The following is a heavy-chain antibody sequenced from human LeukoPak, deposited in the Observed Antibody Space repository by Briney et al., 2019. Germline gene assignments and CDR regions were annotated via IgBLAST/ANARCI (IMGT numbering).Heavy chain of an antibody. D-gene: IGHD1-26*01. CDR1: GFTFNSYA. CDR3: AKAKSGSFYSGFDY. CDR2: ISGSGSTP. J-gene: IGHJ4*02. V-gene: IGHV3-23*01. Sequence: GGSLRLSCAASGFTFNSYAMSWVRQAPGKGLEWVSAISGSGSTPYYADSVKGRFTISRGNSENTLYLQTNSLRAEDTAVYYCAKAKSGSFYSGFDYWGQGALVTVSS.